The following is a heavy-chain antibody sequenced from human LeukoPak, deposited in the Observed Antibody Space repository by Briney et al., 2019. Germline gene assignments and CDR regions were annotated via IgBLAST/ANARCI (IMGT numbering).Heavy chain of an antibody. CDR1: GYTFTSYD. V-gene: IGHV1-8*01. CDR2: MNPNSGNT. D-gene: IGHD3-9*01. J-gene: IGHJ6*03. Sequence: ASVKVSCKASGYTFTSYDINWVRQATGQGLEWMGWMNPNSGNTGYAQKFQGRVTMTRNTSISTAYMELSSLRSEDTAAYYCARGLRYFDWLPPYYYYYMDVWGKGTTVTVSS. CDR3: ARGLRYFDWLPPYYYYYMDV.